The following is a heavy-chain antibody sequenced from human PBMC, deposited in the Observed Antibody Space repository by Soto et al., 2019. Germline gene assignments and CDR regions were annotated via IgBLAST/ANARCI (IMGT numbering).Heavy chain of an antibody. CDR1: GFTFSVYA. Sequence: GGSLRLSCAATGFTFSVYAMTWVRQAPGKGLEWVSAVTANGGSTYSADSVKGRFTISRDNSKNTLYLQMNSLRAEDTAVYYCAKWKPPDPYYDSSGYLHGIFDYWGQGTLVTVSS. J-gene: IGHJ4*02. CDR2: VTANGGST. V-gene: IGHV3-23*01. D-gene: IGHD3-22*01. CDR3: AKWKPPDPYYDSSGYLHGIFDY.